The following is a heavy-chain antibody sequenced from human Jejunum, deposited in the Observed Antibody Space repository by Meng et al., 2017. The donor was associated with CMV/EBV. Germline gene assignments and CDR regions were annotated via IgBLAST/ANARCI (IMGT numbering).Heavy chain of an antibody. D-gene: IGHD3-3*01. CDR3: ARDHVVGLRFLGMDV. V-gene: IGHV4-39*07. CDR1: ENYLSSVSDF. Sequence: RQLQEARPGLVKASGPSAPALTVSENYLSSVSDFRGGARPCPGEGLDWIGSIYYCGSTYYTPSLKRRVSISQDMSKNQFSLNVYSVTAADTAVYYCARDHVVGLRFLGMDVWGQGTTVTVSS. CDR2: IYYCGST. J-gene: IGHJ6*02.